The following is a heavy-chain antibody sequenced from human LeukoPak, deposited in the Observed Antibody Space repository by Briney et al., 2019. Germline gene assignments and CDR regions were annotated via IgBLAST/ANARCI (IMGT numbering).Heavy chain of an antibody. CDR1: GFTFSSYW. D-gene: IGHD3/OR15-3a*01. Sequence: GGSLRLSCVASGFTFSSYWMSWVRQAPGKGLEWVANIKQDGSEKYHVDSVKGRFTISRDNAKNSLYLQMNSLRAEDTAVYYCAKGWTGLDYWGQGILVTVSS. CDR2: IKQDGSEK. CDR3: AKGWTGLDY. J-gene: IGHJ4*02. V-gene: IGHV3-7*03.